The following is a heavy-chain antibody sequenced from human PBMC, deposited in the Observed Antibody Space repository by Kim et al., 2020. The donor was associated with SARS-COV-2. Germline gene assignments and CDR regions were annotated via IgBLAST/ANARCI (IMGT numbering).Heavy chain of an antibody. D-gene: IGHD3-22*01. V-gene: IGHV1-18*01. CDR1: GYTFTSYG. CDR2: ISAYNGNT. CDR3: ASCLYSSGYNDAFDI. J-gene: IGHJ3*02. Sequence: ASVKVSCKASGYTFTSYGISWVRQAPGQGLEWMGWISAYNGNTNYAQKLQGRVTMTTDTSTSTAYMELRSLRSDDTAVYYCASCLYSSGYNDAFDIWGQGTMVTVSS.